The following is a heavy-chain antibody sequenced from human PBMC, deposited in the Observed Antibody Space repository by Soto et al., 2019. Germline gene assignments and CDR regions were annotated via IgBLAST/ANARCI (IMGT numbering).Heavy chain of an antibody. D-gene: IGHD3-22*01. CDR3: AKDPSPYQYYYDSSGSPVY. Sequence: QVQLVESGGGVVQPGRSLRLSCAASGFTFSSYGMHWVRQAPGKGLEWVAVISYDGSNKYYADSVKGRFTISRDNSKNTLYLQMNSLRAEDTAVYYGAKDPSPYQYYYDSSGSPVYWGQGTLVTVSS. CDR1: GFTFSSYG. J-gene: IGHJ4*02. V-gene: IGHV3-30*18. CDR2: ISYDGSNK.